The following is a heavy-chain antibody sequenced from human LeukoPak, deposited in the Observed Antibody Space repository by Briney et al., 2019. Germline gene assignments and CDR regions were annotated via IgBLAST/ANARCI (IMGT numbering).Heavy chain of an antibody. Sequence: PSETLSLTCTVSGGSISSSSFYWGWIRQPPGKGLECIGSIYYSGRTYYNPSLKSRVTISVDTSKNQFSLKLSSVTAADTAVYYCARGRRYSSGWYGPLREFDYWGQGTLVTVSS. J-gene: IGHJ4*02. CDR3: ARGRRYSSGWYGPLREFDY. D-gene: IGHD6-19*01. V-gene: IGHV4-39*07. CDR2: IYYSGRT. CDR1: GGSISSSSFY.